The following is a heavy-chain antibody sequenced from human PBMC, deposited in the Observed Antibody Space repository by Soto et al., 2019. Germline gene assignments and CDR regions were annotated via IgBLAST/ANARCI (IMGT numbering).Heavy chain of an antibody. D-gene: IGHD4-17*01. CDR2: IIPKFGTT. J-gene: IGHJ4*02. Sequence: PSVKVSCKASGGSFSTYGINWVRLAPGQGLEWMGGIIPKFGTTNYAQKFRGRVTITADESTNTAYMELNYLRSEDTAVYFCAREGDPYYGGKSLSLDDWGKGTLVTVSS. V-gene: IGHV1-69*13. CDR1: GGSFSTYG. CDR3: AREGDPYYGGKSLSLDD.